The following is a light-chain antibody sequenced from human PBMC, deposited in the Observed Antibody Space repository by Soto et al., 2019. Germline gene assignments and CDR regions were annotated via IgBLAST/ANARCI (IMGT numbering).Light chain of an antibody. CDR2: AAS. CDR3: QQYYSYSLT. V-gene: IGKV1-8*01. CDR1: QGISSY. J-gene: IGKJ4*01. Sequence: AIRMTQSPSSFSASTGDRVTITCRASQGISSYLAWYQQKPGIAPKLLIYAASTLQSGVPSRFSGSGSGTDFTLTISCLQSEDFATYYCQQYYSYSLTFGGGTKVEIK.